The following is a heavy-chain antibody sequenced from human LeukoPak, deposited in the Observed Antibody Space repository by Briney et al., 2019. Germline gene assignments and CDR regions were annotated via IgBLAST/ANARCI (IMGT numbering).Heavy chain of an antibody. CDR1: GFSLSTSEVG. V-gene: IGHV2-5*02. J-gene: IGHJ4*02. CDR3: AHRQVVEDYFDF. CDR2: IYWDDDK. D-gene: IGHD2-15*01. Sequence: SGPTLVKPPQTLTLTCTFSGFSLSTSEVGVGWIRQPPGKALEWLALIYWDDDKRYSPSLKSRLTITKDTSKNQVVLTMTNMDPVDTATYLCAHRQVVEDYFDFWGQGTLVTVSS.